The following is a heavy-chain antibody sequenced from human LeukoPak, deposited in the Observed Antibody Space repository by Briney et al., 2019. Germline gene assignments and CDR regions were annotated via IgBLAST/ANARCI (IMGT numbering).Heavy chain of an antibody. CDR1: GGSISPYY. CDR3: AREVINIVVVPAATYFDY. V-gene: IGHV4-59*12. D-gene: IGHD2-2*01. CDR2: SYYTGST. J-gene: IGHJ4*02. Sequence: PSETLSLTCTVSGGSISPYYWSWIRQPPGKGLEWIGYSYYTGSTDYNPSLKSRVTISGDTSKNQFSLKLSSVTAADTAVYYCAREVINIVVVPAATYFDYWGQGTLVTVSS.